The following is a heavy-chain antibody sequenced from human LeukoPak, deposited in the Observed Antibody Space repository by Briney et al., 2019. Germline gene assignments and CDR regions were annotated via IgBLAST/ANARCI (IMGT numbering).Heavy chain of an antibody. CDR2: INTDGIGT. V-gene: IGHV3-74*01. CDR1: GFTFSSYW. Sequence: GGSLRLSCAASGFTFSSYWMHWVRQAPGKGLVWVSRINTDGIGTSYADSVKGRFTISRDNAKNTLYLQMNSLRAEDTAVYYCARVPFELRFLEWSPAYAFDIWGQGTMVTVSS. CDR3: ARVPFELRFLEWSPAYAFDI. D-gene: IGHD3-3*01. J-gene: IGHJ3*02.